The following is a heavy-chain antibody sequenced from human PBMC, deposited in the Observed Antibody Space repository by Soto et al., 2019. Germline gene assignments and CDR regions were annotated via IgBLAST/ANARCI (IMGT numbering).Heavy chain of an antibody. CDR2: IKSKTDGGTT. CDR3: TTDGTYCSSTSCYPIPGGHWFDP. V-gene: IGHV3-15*01. Sequence: TGGSLRLSCAASGFTFSNAWMSWVRQAPGKGLEWVGRIKSKTDGGTTDYAAPVKGRFTISRDDSKNTLYLQMNSLKTEDTAVYYCTTDGTYCSSTSCYPIPGGHWFDPWGQGTLVTVSS. J-gene: IGHJ5*02. D-gene: IGHD2-2*01. CDR1: GFTFSNAW.